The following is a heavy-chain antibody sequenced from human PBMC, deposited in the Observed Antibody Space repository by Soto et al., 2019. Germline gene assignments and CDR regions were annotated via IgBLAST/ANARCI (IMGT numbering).Heavy chain of an antibody. V-gene: IGHV4-34*01. CDR1: GGSFSGYY. CDR3: ARGSTWIREGYFDL. Sequence: SETLSLTCAVYGGSFSGYYWSWIRQPPGKGLEWIGEINHSGSTNYNPSLKSRVTISVDTSKNQFSLKLSSVTAADTAVYYCARGSTWIREGYFDLWGRGTLVTVSS. D-gene: IGHD5-12*01. CDR2: INHSGST. J-gene: IGHJ2*01.